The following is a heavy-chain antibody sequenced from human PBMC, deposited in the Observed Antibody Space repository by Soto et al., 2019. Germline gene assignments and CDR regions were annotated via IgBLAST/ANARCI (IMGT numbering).Heavy chain of an antibody. J-gene: IGHJ1*01. CDR1: GGSISSYY. Sequence: SETLSLTCTVSGGSISSYYWSWIRQPPGKGLGWIGYIYYSGSTNYNPSLKSRVTISVDTSKNQFSLKLSSVTAADTAVYYCARVLVRSGYSDSAEYFQHWGQGTLVTVSS. CDR3: ARVLVRSGYSDSAEYFQH. V-gene: IGHV4-59*08. CDR2: IYYSGST. D-gene: IGHD3-3*01.